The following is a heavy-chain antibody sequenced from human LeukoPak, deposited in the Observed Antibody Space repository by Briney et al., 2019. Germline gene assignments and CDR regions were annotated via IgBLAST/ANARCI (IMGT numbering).Heavy chain of an antibody. V-gene: IGHV3-23*01. CDR3: AKDSLGSSSWYHNWFDP. CDR1: GFTFSSYA. D-gene: IGHD6-13*01. CDR2: ISGSGGST. J-gene: IGHJ5*02. Sequence: GGSLRLSCAVSGFTFSSYAMSWVRQAPGKGLEWVSAISGSGGSTYYADSVKGRFTISRDNSKNTLYLQMNSLRAEDAAVYYCAKDSLGSSSWYHNWFDPWGQGTLVTVSS.